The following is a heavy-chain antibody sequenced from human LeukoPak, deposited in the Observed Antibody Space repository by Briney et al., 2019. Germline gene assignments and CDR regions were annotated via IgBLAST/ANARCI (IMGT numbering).Heavy chain of an antibody. D-gene: IGHD6-13*01. CDR2: ISSSSSII. CDR3: AREKGKSAAAGLDY. J-gene: IGHJ4*02. V-gene: IGHV3-48*04. CDR1: GFTFSSYS. Sequence: PGGSLRLSCAASGFTFSSYSMNWVRQAPGKGLEWVSYISSSSSIIYYADSVKGRFTISRDNAKNSLYLQMNSLRAEDTAVYYCAREKGKSAAAGLDYWGQGTLVTVSS.